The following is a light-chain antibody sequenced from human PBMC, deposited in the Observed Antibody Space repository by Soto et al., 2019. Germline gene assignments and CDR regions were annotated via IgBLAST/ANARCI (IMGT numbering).Light chain of an antibody. J-gene: IGKJ1*01. Sequence: DIQMTQSPSSLSASVGDRVSITCRASQSIKSYLNWYQQKQGKAPKLLIFAASSLLSGVPSRFSGNGSGTDLILTISSLQPEYFATYYCQQNYDTTGFGQGTPVEIK. CDR3: QQNYDTTG. CDR1: QSIKSY. V-gene: IGKV1-39*01. CDR2: AAS.